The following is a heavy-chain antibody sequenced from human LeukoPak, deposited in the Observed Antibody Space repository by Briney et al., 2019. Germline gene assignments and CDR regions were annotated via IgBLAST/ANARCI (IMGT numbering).Heavy chain of an antibody. CDR1: GFTFSSYW. CDR2: INSEGSST. J-gene: IGHJ6*02. D-gene: IGHD2-2*01. CDR3: ASAYQLLYYYYGMDV. V-gene: IGHV3-74*01. Sequence: GGSLRLSCAASGFTFSSYWMHWVRQAPGKGLVWVSRINSEGSSTSYADSVKGRFTISRDNAKNTLYLQMNSLRAEDTAVYYCASAYQLLYYYYGMDVWGQGTTVTVSS.